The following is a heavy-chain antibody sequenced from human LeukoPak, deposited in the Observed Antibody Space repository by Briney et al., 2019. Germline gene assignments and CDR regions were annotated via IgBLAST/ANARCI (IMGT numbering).Heavy chain of an antibody. J-gene: IGHJ5*02. CDR3: ARERGTNWFDP. CDR2: IYYSGST. V-gene: IGHV4-59*01. CDR1: GGSTSGYY. D-gene: IGHD3-10*01. Sequence: SETLSLTCSVSGGSTSGYYWSWIRQPPGKGLEWIGYIYYSGSTNYNPSLKSRVTISVDTSKNQFSLELSSVAAADTAVYYCARERGTNWFDPWGQGTLVTVSS.